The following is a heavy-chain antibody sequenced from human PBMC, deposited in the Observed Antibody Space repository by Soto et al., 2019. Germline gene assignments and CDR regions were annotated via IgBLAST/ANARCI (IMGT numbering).Heavy chain of an antibody. D-gene: IGHD2-8*02. CDR3: ARGILGGVRIDYGMDV. CDR1: GFTFSNYN. CDR2: ITSAGSYI. J-gene: IGHJ6*01. V-gene: IGHV3-21*01. Sequence: EVQLVESGGGLVKPGGSLRLSCAASGFTFSNYNMNWVRQPPGKGLEWVSSITSAGSYIYYAESLKGRVTISRDNAKNSLSLQLNSLRAEDTALYFCARGILGGVRIDYGMDVWGQGPKVTVSS.